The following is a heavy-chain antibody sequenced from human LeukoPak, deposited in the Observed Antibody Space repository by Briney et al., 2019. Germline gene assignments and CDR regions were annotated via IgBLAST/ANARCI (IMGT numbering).Heavy chain of an antibody. CDR3: ANYDSSGYYYPNAFDI. D-gene: IGHD3-22*01. CDR1: GVSISSSSYY. J-gene: IGHJ3*02. Sequence: SETLSLTCTVSGVSISSSSYYWGWIRQPPGKGLEGIGRIYYSGSTYYNPSLKSRVTISVDTTKNQFSLKLSSVTAADTAVYYCANYDSSGYYYPNAFDIWGQGTMVTVSS. V-gene: IGHV4-39*01. CDR2: IYYSGST.